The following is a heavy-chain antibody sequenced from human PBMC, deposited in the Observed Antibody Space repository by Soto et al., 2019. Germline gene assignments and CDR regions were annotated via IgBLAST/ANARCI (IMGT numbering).Heavy chain of an antibody. CDR1: GYTFTGYY. J-gene: IGHJ5*02. CDR3: AATLDSSGPNWFDP. V-gene: IGHV1-2*02. D-gene: IGHD3-22*01. Sequence: ASVKISCKASGYTFTGYYMHWGRQAPGQGLEWMGWINPSSGNTNYAQKFQGRVTITRDTSTSTAYMELSSLRSEDTAVYYCAATLDSSGPNWFDPWGQGTLVTVSS. CDR2: INPSSGNT.